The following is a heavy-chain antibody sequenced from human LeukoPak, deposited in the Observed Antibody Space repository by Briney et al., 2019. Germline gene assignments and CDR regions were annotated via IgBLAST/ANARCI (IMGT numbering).Heavy chain of an antibody. CDR3: ATNIVGPTLDY. V-gene: IGHV3-74*01. CDR1: GFTFSSYW. Sequence: GGSLRLSCAAPGFTFSSYWMHWVRQAPGKGLVWVSSTNSDGSTTAYADSVRGRFTISRDNAKNTLYLQMNSLSAEDTAVYYCATNIVGPTLDYWGQGTLVTVSS. CDR2: TNSDGSTT. D-gene: IGHD1-26*01. J-gene: IGHJ4*02.